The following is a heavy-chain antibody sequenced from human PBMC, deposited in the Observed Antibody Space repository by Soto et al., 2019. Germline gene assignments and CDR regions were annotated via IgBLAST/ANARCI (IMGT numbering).Heavy chain of an antibody. V-gene: IGHV1-69*01. CDR1: GGTFSSYA. CDR3: ARGTLYYYGSGSYHYFDY. J-gene: IGHJ4*02. Sequence: QVQLVQSGAEVKKPGSSVKVSCKASGGTFSSYAISWVRQAPGQGLEWMGGIIPIFGTANYAQKFQGRVTITADESTSTAYMELISLRSEDTAVYYCARGTLYYYGSGSYHYFDYWGQGTLVTVSS. CDR2: IIPIFGTA. D-gene: IGHD3-10*01.